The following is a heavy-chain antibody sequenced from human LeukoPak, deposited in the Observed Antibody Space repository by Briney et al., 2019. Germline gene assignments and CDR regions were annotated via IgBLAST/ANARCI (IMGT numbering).Heavy chain of an antibody. J-gene: IGHJ6*03. CDR3: ARPSLYCSSTSCHLRGYYYYMDV. CDR2: INPNSGGT. CDR1: GYTFTGYY. D-gene: IGHD2-2*01. V-gene: IGHV1-2*02. Sequence: SVKVSCKASGYTFTGYYMHWVRQAPGQGLEWMGWINPNSGGTNYAQKFQGRVTMTRDTSISTAYMELSRLRSDDTAVYYCARPSLYCSSTSCHLRGYYYYMDVWGKGTTVTVSS.